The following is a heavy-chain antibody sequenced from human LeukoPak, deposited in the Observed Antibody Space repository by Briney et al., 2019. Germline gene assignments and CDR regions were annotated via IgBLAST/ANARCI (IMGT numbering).Heavy chain of an antibody. Sequence: PSQTLSLTCTVSGGSISSGSYYWSWIRQPAGKGLEWIGRIYTSGSTNYNPSLKSRVTTSVDTSKNQFSLKLSSVTAADTAVYYCARAFIAVARDAFDIWGQGTMVTVSS. CDR2: IYTSGST. J-gene: IGHJ3*02. CDR1: GGSISSGSYY. CDR3: ARAFIAVARDAFDI. V-gene: IGHV4-61*02. D-gene: IGHD6-19*01.